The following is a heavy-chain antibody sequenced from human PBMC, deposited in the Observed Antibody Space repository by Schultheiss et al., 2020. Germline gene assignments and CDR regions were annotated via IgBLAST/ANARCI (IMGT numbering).Heavy chain of an antibody. J-gene: IGHJ2*01. V-gene: IGHV4-31*11. D-gene: IGHD1-14*01. CDR2: IYYSGST. Sequence: SETLSLTCAVYGGSFSGYYWSWIRQHPGKGLEWIGYIYYSGSTYYNPSLKSRVTISVDTSKNHFSLRLSSVTAADTAVYYCATIGDHGGYFDLWGRGTLVTVSS. CDR1: GGSFSGYY. CDR3: ATIGDHGGYFDL.